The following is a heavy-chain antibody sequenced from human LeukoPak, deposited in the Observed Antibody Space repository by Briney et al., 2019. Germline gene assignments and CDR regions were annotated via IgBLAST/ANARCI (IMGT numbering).Heavy chain of an antibody. D-gene: IGHD5-12*01. CDR1: GFTFSSYA. J-gene: IGHJ4*02. Sequence: PGGSLRLSCAASGFTFSSYAMHWVRQAPGKGLEWVAVISYDGSNKYYADSVKGRFTISRDNSKNTLYLQMNSLRAEDTAVYYCAIGRGYSGYDYFDYWGQGTLVTVSS. CDR3: AIGRGYSGYDYFDY. V-gene: IGHV3-30-3*01. CDR2: ISYDGSNK.